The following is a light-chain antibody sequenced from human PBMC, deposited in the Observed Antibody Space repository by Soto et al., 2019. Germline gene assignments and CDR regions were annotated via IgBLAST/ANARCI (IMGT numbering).Light chain of an antibody. J-gene: IGKJ1*01. CDR1: KSPSGW. CDR2: KAS. Sequence: DIQLTQSPSPLSASVGDRVIITCRASKSPSGWLAWYQQKPGKAQKLLIYKASTLKSGVPSRFSGSGSGTEFTLTISSLQPDDFATYYCQQWNSYSWTFGQGTKVEI. CDR3: QQWNSYSWT. V-gene: IGKV1-5*03.